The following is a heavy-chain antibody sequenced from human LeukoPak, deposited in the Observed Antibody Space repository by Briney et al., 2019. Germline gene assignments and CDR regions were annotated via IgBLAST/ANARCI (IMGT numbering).Heavy chain of an antibody. V-gene: IGHV3-48*04. CDR3: ARDKRGYSYADY. D-gene: IGHD5-18*01. Sequence: GGSLRLSCAASGFTLSRYSMNWVRQAPGKGLEWVSYISSSGSTIYYADSVKGRFTISRDNAKNSLYLQMNSLRAEDTAVYYCARDKRGYSYADYWGQGTLVTVSS. J-gene: IGHJ4*02. CDR1: GFTLSRYS. CDR2: ISSSGSTI.